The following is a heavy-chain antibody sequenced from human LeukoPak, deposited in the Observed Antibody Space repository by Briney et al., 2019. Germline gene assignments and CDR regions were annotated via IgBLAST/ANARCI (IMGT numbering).Heavy chain of an antibody. CDR2: IKQDGSEK. J-gene: IGHJ6*03. CDR3: ARDYSNYYYYYMDV. Sequence: GGSLRLSCAVSGFTFSSYWMSWVRQAPGKGLEWVANIKQDGSEKYYVDSVKGRFTISRDNAKNSLYLQMNSLRAEDTAVYYCARDYSNYYYYYMDVWGKGTTVTVSS. D-gene: IGHD4-11*01. V-gene: IGHV3-7*01. CDR1: GFTFSSYW.